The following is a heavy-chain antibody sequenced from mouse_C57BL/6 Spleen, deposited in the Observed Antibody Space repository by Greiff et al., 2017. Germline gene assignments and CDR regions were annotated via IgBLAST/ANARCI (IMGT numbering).Heavy chain of an antibody. CDR1: GYTFTSYW. V-gene: IGHV1-52*01. CDR3: ARGGGWSNFDD. Sequence: VQLQQPGAELVRPGSSVKLSCKASGYTFTSYWMHWVKQRPIQGLEWIGNIDPSDSETHYNQKFKDKATLTVDKSSSTAYMQLSSLTSEDSAVYYCARGGGWSNFDDWGQGTTLTVSS. CDR2: IDPSDSET. J-gene: IGHJ2*01. D-gene: IGHD2-3*01.